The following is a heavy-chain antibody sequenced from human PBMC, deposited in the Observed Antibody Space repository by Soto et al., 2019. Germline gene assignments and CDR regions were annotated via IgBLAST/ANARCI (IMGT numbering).Heavy chain of an antibody. CDR2: INSYGSST. CDR3: ARGWIGDLNDAFDV. D-gene: IGHD2-2*03. V-gene: IGHV3-74*01. CDR1: GFTFSGYW. J-gene: IGHJ3*01. Sequence: GSLLVACPASGFTFSGYWMHGVRQAAGKGLVWVSRINSYGSSTTYADSVKGRFTISRDNAESTLYLQMNSLRAEDTAIYYCARGWIGDLNDAFDVWGQGTMVTVSS.